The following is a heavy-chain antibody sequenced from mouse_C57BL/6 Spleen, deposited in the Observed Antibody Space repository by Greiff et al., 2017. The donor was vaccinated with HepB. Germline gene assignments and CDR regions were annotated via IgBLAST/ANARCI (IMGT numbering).Heavy chain of an antibody. J-gene: IGHJ1*03. CDR3: TRRRIYYYGSRYFDV. D-gene: IGHD1-1*01. CDR1: GYTFTDYY. Sequence: EVQLQQSGPELVKPGASVKISCKASGYTFTDYYMNWVKQSHGKSLEWIGDINPNNGGTSYNQKFKGKATLTVDKSSSTAYMELRSLTSEDSAVYYCTRRRIYYYGSRYFDVWGTGTTVTVSS. CDR2: INPNNGGT. V-gene: IGHV1-26*01.